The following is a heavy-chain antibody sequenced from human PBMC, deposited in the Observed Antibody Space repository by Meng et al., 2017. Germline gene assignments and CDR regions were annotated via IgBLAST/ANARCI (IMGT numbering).Heavy chain of an antibody. D-gene: IGHD6-13*01. J-gene: IGHJ5*02. CDR2: IIPIFGTA. CDR1: GGTFSSYA. V-gene: IGHV1-69*05. Sequence: QGQVGEFGAEVRKTGSSVKVSCKPSGGTFSSYAISWVRQAPGQGLEWMGGIIPIFGTANYAQKFQGRVTITTNESTSTAYMELSSLRSEDTAVYYCARGGIAAALPWFDPWGQGTLVTVSS. CDR3: ARGGIAAALPWFDP.